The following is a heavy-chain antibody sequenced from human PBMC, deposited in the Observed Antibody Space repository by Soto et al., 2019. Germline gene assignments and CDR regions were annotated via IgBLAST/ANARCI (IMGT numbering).Heavy chain of an antibody. CDR1: GFDFNSYA. D-gene: IGHD3-3*01. J-gene: IGHJ4*02. Sequence: EVQLLESGGGLVQPGGSLRLSCAASGFDFNSYAMNWVRQAPGKGLEWLSAITSGGSTYYAGSLRGRFTISRDNSRNTVFLQMDNLRDDDTAVYYGATELRYLDWFTRRDYWGQVTLVTVSS. CDR2: ITSGGST. CDR3: ATELRYLDWFTRRDY. V-gene: IGHV3-23*01.